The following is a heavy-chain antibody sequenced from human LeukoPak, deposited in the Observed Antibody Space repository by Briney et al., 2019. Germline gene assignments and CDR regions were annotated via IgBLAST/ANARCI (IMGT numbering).Heavy chain of an antibody. V-gene: IGHV4-34*01. CDR1: GGSFSGYY. J-gene: IGHJ4*02. CDR3: ARGHQKGYCSSTSCYANDY. D-gene: IGHD2-2*01. Sequence: SETLSLTCAVYGGSFSGYYWSWIRQPPGKGLEWIGEINHSGSTNYNPSLKSRVTISVDTSKNQFSLKLSSVTAADTAVYYCARGHQKGYCSSTSCYANDYWGQGTLVTVSS. CDR2: INHSGST.